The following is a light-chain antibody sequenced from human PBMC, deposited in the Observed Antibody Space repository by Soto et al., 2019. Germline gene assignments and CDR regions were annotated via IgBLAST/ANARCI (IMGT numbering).Light chain of an antibody. CDR1: QSISPW. V-gene: IGKV1-5*03. CDR2: KAS. J-gene: IGKJ1*01. Sequence: DIQMTQSPSTLSASVGDRVTITCRASQSISPWLAWYQQKPGKAPKLLIYKASSLQSGVPSSFSGSGSGTEFILTISSLQPDDFAAYYCQQYINRWTFGQGTKVEIK. CDR3: QQYINRWT.